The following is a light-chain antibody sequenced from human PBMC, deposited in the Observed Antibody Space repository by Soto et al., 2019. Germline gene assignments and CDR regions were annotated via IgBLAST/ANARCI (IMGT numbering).Light chain of an antibody. Sequence: DIQMTQSPSTLSASVGDRVTITCRASQSISHWLAWYQQKPGKAPTVLIYQTSALESGVPSRFSGSGYGTEFTLTISSLQPDDFATYYCQQYSTYSIIFGGGTKVEMK. J-gene: IGKJ4*01. CDR3: QQYSTYSII. CDR2: QTS. V-gene: IGKV1-5*03. CDR1: QSISHW.